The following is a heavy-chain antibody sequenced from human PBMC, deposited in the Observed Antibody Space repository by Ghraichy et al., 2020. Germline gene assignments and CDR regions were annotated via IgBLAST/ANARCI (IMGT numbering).Heavy chain of an antibody. J-gene: IGHJ3*02. CDR3: VRDCGGDCFSGGFDI. CDR1: GASISTVGHY. D-gene: IGHD2-21*02. CDR2: IYSNGST. V-gene: IGHV4-31*03. Sequence: SETLSLTCTVFGASISTVGHYCSGIRQYPGKGLEWIGYIYSNGSTKNDPSLNPSLKSRVSISVDRSKNHFSLKLTSVKTADTAVYYCVRDCGGDCFSGGFDIWGQGTMVTVSS.